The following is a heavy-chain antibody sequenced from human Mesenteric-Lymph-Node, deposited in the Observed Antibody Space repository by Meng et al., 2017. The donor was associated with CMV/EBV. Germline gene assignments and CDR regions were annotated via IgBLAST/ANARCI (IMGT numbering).Heavy chain of an antibody. D-gene: IGHD6-19*01. CDR2: IIPIFGTA. V-gene: IGHV1-69*05. J-gene: IGHJ4*02. Sequence: SVKVSCKASGGTFSSYAINWVRQAPGQGLEWMGGIIPIFGTANYAQKFQGRVTIITDESTSTAYMELRSLRSEDTAMYYCARRQEDSSGYFLDWGQGTMVTVSS. CDR3: ARRQEDSSGYFLD. CDR1: GGTFSSYA.